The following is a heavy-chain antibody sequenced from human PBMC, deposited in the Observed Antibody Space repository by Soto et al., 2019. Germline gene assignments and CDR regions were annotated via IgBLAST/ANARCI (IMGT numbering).Heavy chain of an antibody. Sequence: QITLKESGPALVKPTQTLTLTCTFSGFSLTTNGVGVAWIRQPPGKALEWLALINWDDDRHYNPSLTSRLTITKDTSKNQVVLTMTNMDPVDTATYYFAHKEFRTSSHFDFGGPGILVTVSS. CDR2: INWDDDR. J-gene: IGHJ4*02. V-gene: IGHV2-5*02. CDR3: AHKEFRTSSHFDF. CDR1: GFSLTTNGVG.